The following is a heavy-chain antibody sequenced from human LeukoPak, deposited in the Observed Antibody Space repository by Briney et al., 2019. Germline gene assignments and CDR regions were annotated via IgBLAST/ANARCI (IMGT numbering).Heavy chain of an antibody. CDR3: AKRDAYDSSGFSPLFDY. J-gene: IGHJ4*02. D-gene: IGHD3-22*01. V-gene: IGHV3-23*01. Sequence: GGSLRLYCAASGFPFSNYAMGWVRQAPGKGLEWVSGINGNGDSSYYADSVKGRFTISRDNSKSALYLQLNSLRAEDTAVYYCAKRDAYDSSGFSPLFDYWGQGASVTVSS. CDR1: GFPFSNYA. CDR2: INGNGDSS.